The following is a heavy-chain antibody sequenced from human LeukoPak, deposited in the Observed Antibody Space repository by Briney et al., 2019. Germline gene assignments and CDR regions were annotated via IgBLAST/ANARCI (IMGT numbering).Heavy chain of an antibody. CDR3: ARGHSGSYYNWFDP. D-gene: IGHD1-26*01. CDR2: ISYDGSNK. J-gene: IGHJ5*02. Sequence: GGSLRLSCAASGFTFSSYGMHWVRQAPGKGLEWVAVISYDGSNKYYADSVKGRFTISRDNSKNTLYLQMNSLRAEDTAVYYCARGHSGSYYNWFDPWGQGTLVTVSS. V-gene: IGHV3-30*03. CDR1: GFTFSSYG.